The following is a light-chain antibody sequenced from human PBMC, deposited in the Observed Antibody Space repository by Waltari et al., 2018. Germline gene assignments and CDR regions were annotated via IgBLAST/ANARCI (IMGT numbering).Light chain of an antibody. CDR2: DVS. V-gene: IGLV2-11*01. CDR1: SRDVGGYNH. J-gene: IGLJ1*01. CDR3: CSYAGSYSYV. Sequence: QSALTQPRSVSGSPGQSVTISCTGTSRDVGGYNHVPWYQQHPGKAPKLMIYDVSKRPSGVPDRFSGSKSGNTASLTISGLQAEDEADYYCCSYAGSYSYVFGTGTKVTVL.